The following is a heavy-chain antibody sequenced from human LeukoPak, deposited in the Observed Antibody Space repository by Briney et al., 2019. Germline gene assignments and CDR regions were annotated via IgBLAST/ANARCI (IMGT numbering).Heavy chain of an antibody. CDR3: ARGKPSGPMRY. V-gene: IGHV5-51*01. CDR1: GYIFSTYW. D-gene: IGHD6-19*01. CDR2: INPGDSDM. Sequence: GESLKISCKVSGYIFSTYWIGWVRQMPGKGLEWMGIINPGDSDMRYSPSFEGQVTFSVDKSISTAYLQWITLKASDTAMYYCARGKPSGPMRYWGQGTLVTVSS. J-gene: IGHJ4*02.